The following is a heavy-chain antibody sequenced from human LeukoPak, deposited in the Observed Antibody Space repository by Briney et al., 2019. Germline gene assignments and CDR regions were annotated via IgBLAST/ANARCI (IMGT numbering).Heavy chain of an antibody. CDR2: ISYDGSIE. J-gene: IGHJ4*02. V-gene: IGHV3-30*04. CDR1: GFTFSSYA. CDR3: ARGDYGGKKGGVDY. D-gene: IGHD4-23*01. Sequence: GGSLRLSCAASGFTFSSYAMHWVRQAPGKGLEWVAVISYDGSIEYYADSVKGRFTISRDNSKNTLYLQMNSLRAEDTAVYYCARGDYGGKKGGVDYWGQGTLVTVSS.